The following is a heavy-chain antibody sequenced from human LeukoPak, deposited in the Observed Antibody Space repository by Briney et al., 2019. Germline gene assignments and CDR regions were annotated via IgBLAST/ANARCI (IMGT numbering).Heavy chain of an antibody. J-gene: IGHJ6*03. Sequence: PPGGSLRLSCAASGFTFSSYGMHWVRQAPGKGLEWVAVIWYGGSNKYYADSVKGRFTISRDNSKNTLYLQMNALREEDTALYYCARGVNSGGYVVLRDFYCYYMDVWGRGTTVTVSS. CDR3: ARGVNSGGYVVLRDFYCYYMDV. CDR1: GFTFSSYG. D-gene: IGHD5-12*01. V-gene: IGHV3-33*08. CDR2: IWYGGSNK.